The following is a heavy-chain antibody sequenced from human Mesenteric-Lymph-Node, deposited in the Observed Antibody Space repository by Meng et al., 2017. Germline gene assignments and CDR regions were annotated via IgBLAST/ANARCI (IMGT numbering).Heavy chain of an antibody. J-gene: IGHJ4*02. CDR2: LSGAGNI. D-gene: IGHD3-10*01. Sequence: EVQLFESGGGLVQPGGYRRLSCAASGFTFSSYAMGWFRQAPGKGLEWFSTLSGAGNIFYADSVKGRFTISRDNSKNTLYLQMNSLRGDDTAVYYCAKRQYQYGSGSYDYWGQGTLVTVSS. V-gene: IGHV3-23*01. CDR3: AKRQYQYGSGSYDY. CDR1: GFTFSSYA.